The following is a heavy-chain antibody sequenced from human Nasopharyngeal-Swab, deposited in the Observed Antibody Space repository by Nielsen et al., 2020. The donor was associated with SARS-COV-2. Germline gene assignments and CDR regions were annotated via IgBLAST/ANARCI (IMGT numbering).Heavy chain of an antibody. V-gene: IGHV4-39*01. D-gene: IGHD3-3*01. J-gene: IGHJ6*02. CDR1: GGSISSSSYY. CDR2: IYYSGST. Sequence: SETLSLTCTVSGGSISSSSYYWGWIRQPPGKGLEWIGSIYYSGSTYYNPSLKSRVTISVDRSKNQFSLKLSSVTAADTAVYYCARHGQGITIFGVVSRYGMDVWGQGTTVTVSS. CDR3: ARHGQGITIFGVVSRYGMDV.